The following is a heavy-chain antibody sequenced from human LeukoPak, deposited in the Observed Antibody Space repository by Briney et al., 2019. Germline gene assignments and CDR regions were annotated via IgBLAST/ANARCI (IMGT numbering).Heavy chain of an antibody. CDR2: ISGSGGST. D-gene: IGHD2-15*01. Sequence: GGSLRLSCAASGFTFSSYAMSWVRQAPGKGLEWVSAISGSGGSTYYADSVKGRFTISRDNSKNTLYLQMNSLRAEDTAVYFCARVGRTPYEDYYYAMDVWGQGTTVTVSS. J-gene: IGHJ6*02. CDR1: GFTFSSYA. CDR3: ARVGRTPYEDYYYAMDV. V-gene: IGHV3-23*01.